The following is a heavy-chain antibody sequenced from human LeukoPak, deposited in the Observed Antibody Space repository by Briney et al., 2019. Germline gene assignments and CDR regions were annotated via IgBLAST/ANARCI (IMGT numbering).Heavy chain of an antibody. J-gene: IGHJ4*02. CDR1: GFTFSSYG. CDR2: IWSDGSNQ. D-gene: IGHD6-19*01. V-gene: IGHV3-33*01. CDR3: ARDDRGPNSSGWYYFDY. Sequence: GGSLRLSCAASGFTFSSYGVHWVRQAPGKGLEWVAVIWSDGSNQYYADSVKGRFTISRDNSKNTLYLQMNSLRAEDTAVYYCARDDRGPNSSGWYYFDYWGQGTLVTVSS.